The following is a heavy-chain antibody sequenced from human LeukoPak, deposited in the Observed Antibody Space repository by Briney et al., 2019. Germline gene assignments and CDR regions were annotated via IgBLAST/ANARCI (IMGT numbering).Heavy chain of an antibody. V-gene: IGHV1-2*02. CDR1: GYTFSGYY. J-gene: IGHJ4*02. CDR2: INPKSGGT. CDR3: ARRYYYTSASFPFDF. Sequence: ASVKVSCKASGYTFSGYYMNWVRQAPGQGLEWMGWINPKSGGTNYAQKFQDRVTMTRDTSISTAYMELSRLRSDDTAVYYCARRYYYTSASFPFDFWGQGTLVTVSS. D-gene: IGHD3-10*01.